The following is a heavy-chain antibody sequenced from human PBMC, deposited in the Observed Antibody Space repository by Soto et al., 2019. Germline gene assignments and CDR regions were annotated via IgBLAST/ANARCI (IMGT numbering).Heavy chain of an antibody. J-gene: IGHJ6*02. CDR1: GFTFSSYS. CDR2: ISSRSDI. V-gene: IGHV3-21*01. D-gene: IGHD2-2*02. CDR3: AREYTAWPLAYGLDV. Sequence: PGGSLILSCAASGFTFSSYSMNWVRQAPGKGLEWVSSISSRSDIYYADSVKGRFTISRDNAKNSVSLQMNSLRAEDTAVYYCAREYTAWPLAYGLDVWGQGTTVTVSS.